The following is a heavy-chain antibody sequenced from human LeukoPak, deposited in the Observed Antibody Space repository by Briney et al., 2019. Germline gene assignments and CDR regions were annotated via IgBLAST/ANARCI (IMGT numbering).Heavy chain of an antibody. Sequence: ASVKVSCKASGYTFSNYGISWVRQVPGQGLEWMGWISAYNGNTNYAQKFQGRVTMTTDTSASTAYMELSSLRSEDMAVYYCARDVGSYSSSYYYYYMDVWGKGTTVTVSS. J-gene: IGHJ6*03. CDR1: GYTFSNYG. CDR2: ISAYNGNT. D-gene: IGHD1-26*01. CDR3: ARDVGSYSSSYYYYYMDV. V-gene: IGHV1-18*03.